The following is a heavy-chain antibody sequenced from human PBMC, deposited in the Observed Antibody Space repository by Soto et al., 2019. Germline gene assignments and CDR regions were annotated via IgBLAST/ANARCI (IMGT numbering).Heavy chain of an antibody. D-gene: IGHD3-22*01. Sequence: QVQLQESGPGLVKPSQTLSLTCTVSGGSISSGDYYWSWIRHHPGKGLEWIGYIYSSGSTYYNPSLRSRVTISADTSKNQFSLRLSSVTAADTAVYYCVRDYVYDTSRNDAFDIWGQGTMVTVSS. CDR1: GGSISSGDYY. CDR3: VRDYVYDTSRNDAFDI. V-gene: IGHV4-31*03. CDR2: IYSSGST. J-gene: IGHJ3*02.